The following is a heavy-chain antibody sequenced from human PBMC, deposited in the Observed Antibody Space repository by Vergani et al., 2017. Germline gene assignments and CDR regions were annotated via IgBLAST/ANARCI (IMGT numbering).Heavy chain of an antibody. CDR2: IIPIFVTT. V-gene: IGHV1-69*13. CDR1: GGTFSSNS. D-gene: IGHD3-22*01. J-gene: IGHJ4*02. Sequence: QGQLAQSGAEVKKPGSSVKVSCKASGGTFSSNSISWVRQAPVQGLEWVGRIIPIFVTTSYAQKFQGRVTILEDESTRTAYMEHSRRSSEDTAVYYCARSSGYYSYYFVFGGQGTLVTVSS. CDR3: ARSSGYYSYYFVF.